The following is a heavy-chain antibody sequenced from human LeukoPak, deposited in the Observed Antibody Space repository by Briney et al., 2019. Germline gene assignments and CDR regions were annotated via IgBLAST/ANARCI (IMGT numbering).Heavy chain of an antibody. CDR1: GFTFSSYG. Sequence: QAGGSLRLSCAASGFTFSSYGMHWVRQAPGKGLEWVANIKQDGSEKYYVDSVKGRFTISRDNAKNSLYLQMNSLRAEDTAVYYCARVSSNTVTTLQYFDYWGQGTLVTVSS. V-gene: IGHV3-7*01. CDR3: ARVSSNTVTTLQYFDY. J-gene: IGHJ4*02. CDR2: IKQDGSEK. D-gene: IGHD4-17*01.